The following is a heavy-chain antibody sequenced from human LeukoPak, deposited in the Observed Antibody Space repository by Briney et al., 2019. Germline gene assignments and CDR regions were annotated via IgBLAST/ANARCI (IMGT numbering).Heavy chain of an antibody. Sequence: SSVKVSCKASGYTFTSYDINWVRQATGQGLEWMGGIIPIFGTANYAQKFQGRVTITTDESTTTAYMELSSLRSEDTAVYYCARARSPSSGYLLRDHNWFDPWGQGTLVTVSS. CDR1: GYTFTSYD. D-gene: IGHD3-22*01. CDR3: ARARSPSSGYLLRDHNWFDP. V-gene: IGHV1-69*05. J-gene: IGHJ5*02. CDR2: IIPIFGTA.